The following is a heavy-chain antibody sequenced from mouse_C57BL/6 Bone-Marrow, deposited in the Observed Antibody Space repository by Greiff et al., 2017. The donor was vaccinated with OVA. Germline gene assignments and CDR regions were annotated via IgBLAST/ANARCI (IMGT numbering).Heavy chain of an antibody. CDR1: GFSFNTYA. Sequence: GGGLVQPKGSLKLSCAASGFSFNTYAMNWVRQAPGKGLEWVARIRSKSNNYATYYADSVKDRFTISRDDSESMLYLQMNNLKTEDTAMYYCVRTYEYDVLCMDYWGQGTSVTVSS. V-gene: IGHV10-1*01. J-gene: IGHJ4*01. CDR2: IRSKSNNYAT. CDR3: VRTYEYDVLCMDY. D-gene: IGHD2-4*01.